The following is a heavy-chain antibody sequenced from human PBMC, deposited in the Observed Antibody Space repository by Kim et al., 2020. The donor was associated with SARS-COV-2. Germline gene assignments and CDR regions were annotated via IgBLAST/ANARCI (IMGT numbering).Heavy chain of an antibody. D-gene: IGHD3-22*01. Sequence: GGSLRLSCAASGFTFSTYTMHWVRQAPGEGLEWVSSISSSSYIFYADSVKGRFTISRDNAKNSVYLQMNSLRAEDTAVYYCASGLPDSSGYYYGSWGQGTLVTVSS. J-gene: IGHJ5*02. CDR2: ISSSSYI. CDR3: ASGLPDSSGYYYGS. CDR1: GFTFSTYT. V-gene: IGHV3-21*01.